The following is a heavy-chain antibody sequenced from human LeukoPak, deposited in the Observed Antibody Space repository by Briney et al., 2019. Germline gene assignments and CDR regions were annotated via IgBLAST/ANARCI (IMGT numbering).Heavy chain of an antibody. J-gene: IGHJ5*01. CDR2: IYYSGTT. CDR3: ARRGDYRAGWFDS. Sequence: SETLSLTCTVSGVSISSSGHFWGWIRQPRGKGLEWIGNIYYSGTTYYNPSLKSRVTISVDTSKNQFSLELTSVTAAETAIYYCARRGDYRAGWFDSWGQGTLVTVSS. D-gene: IGHD4-17*01. CDR1: GVSISSSGHF. V-gene: IGHV4-39*01.